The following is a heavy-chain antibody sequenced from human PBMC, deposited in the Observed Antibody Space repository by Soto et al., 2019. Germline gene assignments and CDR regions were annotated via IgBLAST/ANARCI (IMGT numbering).Heavy chain of an antibody. CDR3: ARVIGYSYGNYYGMDV. CDR2: ISNDGSNK. V-gene: IGHV3-30*03. CDR1: GFIFSTYG. D-gene: IGHD5-18*01. J-gene: IGHJ6*02. Sequence: GGSLRLSCAASGFIFSTYGMHWVRQAPGKGLEWVAFISNDGSNKYYADSVKGRFTISRDNSKNTLYLQMNSLRAEDTAVYYCARVIGYSYGNYYGMDVWGQGPTVTVSS.